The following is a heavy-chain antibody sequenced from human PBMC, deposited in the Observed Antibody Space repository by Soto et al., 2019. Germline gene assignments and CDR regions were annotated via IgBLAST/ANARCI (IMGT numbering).Heavy chain of an antibody. J-gene: IGHJ4*02. CDR2: IHHDGGT. V-gene: IGHV4-4*02. CDR3: ARERTGGFSLGY. Sequence: QVQLQESGPGLVKPSETLSLTCTVSGGSVSSNWWSWVRQPPGKGLEWIGEIHHDGGTNYNTSLKSRVSISLDNSKNQVSLEVTSVTAADTALYYCARERTGGFSLGYWGQGTLVTLSS. CDR1: GGSVSSNW. D-gene: IGHD3-16*01.